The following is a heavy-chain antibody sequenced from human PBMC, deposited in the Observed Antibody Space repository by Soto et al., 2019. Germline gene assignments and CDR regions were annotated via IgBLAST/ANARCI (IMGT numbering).Heavy chain of an antibody. Sequence: SVKVSCKASGGTFSSYAISWVRQAPGQGLEWMGGIIPIFGTANYAQKFQGRVTITADESTSTAYMELSSLRSEDTAVYYCARKNHKGIAFDIWGQGTMVTVSS. CDR3: ARKNHKGIAFDI. V-gene: IGHV1-69*13. D-gene: IGHD3-10*01. CDR1: GGTFSSYA. J-gene: IGHJ3*02. CDR2: IIPIFGTA.